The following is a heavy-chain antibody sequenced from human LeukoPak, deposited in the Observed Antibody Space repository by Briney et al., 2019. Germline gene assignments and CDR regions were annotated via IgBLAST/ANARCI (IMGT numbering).Heavy chain of an antibody. J-gene: IGHJ6*02. V-gene: IGHV4-34*01. CDR3: ARFHIVVVPAAPTYYYYYGMDV. Sequence: SETLSLTCAVYGGSFSGYYWSWIRQPPGKGLEWIGEINHSGSTNYNPSLKSRVTISVDTSKNQFSLKLSSVTAADTAVYYCARFHIVVVPAAPTYYYYYGMDVWGQGTTVTVSS. D-gene: IGHD2-2*01. CDR1: GGSFSGYY. CDR2: INHSGST.